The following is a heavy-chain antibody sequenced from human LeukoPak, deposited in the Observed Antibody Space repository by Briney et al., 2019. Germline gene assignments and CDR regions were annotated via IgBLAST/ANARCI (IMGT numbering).Heavy chain of an antibody. Sequence: SETLSLTCTVSGGSISITNDYCASIRQPPGKGREWIGSIYYSGSTYYNPSLKSRVTISVDTSKKQFSLKLSPVTAADTAEYCCARRYCSGGSCETFDYGGQGTLVTVSS. CDR1: GGSISITNDY. J-gene: IGHJ4*02. D-gene: IGHD2-15*01. V-gene: IGHV4-39*01. CDR3: ARRYCSGGSCETFDY. CDR2: IYYSGST.